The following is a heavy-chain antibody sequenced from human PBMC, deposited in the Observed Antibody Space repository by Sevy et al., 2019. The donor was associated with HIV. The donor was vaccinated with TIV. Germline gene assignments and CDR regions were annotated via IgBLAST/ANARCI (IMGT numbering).Heavy chain of an antibody. D-gene: IGHD3-22*01. V-gene: IGHV3-33*01. Sequence: GGSLRLSCAASGFTFSSYGMHWVRQAPGKGLEWVAVIWYDGSNKYYADSVKARFTISRDNSKNTLYLQMNSLRAEDTAVYYCAREYYDSSGYYQLYYYYYGMDVWGQGTTVTVSS. J-gene: IGHJ6*02. CDR1: GFTFSSYG. CDR3: AREYYDSSGYYQLYYYYYGMDV. CDR2: IWYDGSNK.